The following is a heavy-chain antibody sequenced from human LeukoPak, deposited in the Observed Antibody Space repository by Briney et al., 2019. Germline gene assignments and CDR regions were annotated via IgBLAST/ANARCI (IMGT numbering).Heavy chain of an antibody. CDR1: GGSISSGSYY. V-gene: IGHV4-61*02. D-gene: IGHD2-2*01. Sequence: TSETLSLTCTVSGGSISSGSYYWSWIRQPAGKGLEWIGRIYTSGSTNYNLSLKSRVTISVDKSKNQFSLKLNSVTAADTAVYYCARDYCTSTTCPNWFDPWGQGTLVTVSS. CDR2: IYTSGST. J-gene: IGHJ5*02. CDR3: ARDYCTSTTCPNWFDP.